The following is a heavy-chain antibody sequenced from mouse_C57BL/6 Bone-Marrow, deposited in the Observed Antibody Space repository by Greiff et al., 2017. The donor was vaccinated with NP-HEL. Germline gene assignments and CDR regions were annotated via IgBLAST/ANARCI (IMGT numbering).Heavy chain of an antibody. Sequence: EVQVVESGGGLVQPGESLKLSCESNEYEFPSHDMSWFRKTPEKRLEFVAAINSDGGSTYYPDTMERRFIISRDNTKKTLYLQMSSLRSEDTALYYCARPPAYYSNSYYFDYWGQGTTLTVSS. CDR1: EYEFPSHD. CDR2: INSDGGST. J-gene: IGHJ2*01. D-gene: IGHD2-5*01. CDR3: ARPPAYYSNSYYFDY. V-gene: IGHV5-2*01.